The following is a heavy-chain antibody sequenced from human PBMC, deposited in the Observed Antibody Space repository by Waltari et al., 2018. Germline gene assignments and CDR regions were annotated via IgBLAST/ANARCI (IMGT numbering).Heavy chain of an antibody. V-gene: IGHV3-48*01. J-gene: IGHJ4*02. CDR2: ISSSSTI. CDR3: ASYCGGSCVRRNKFDY. D-gene: IGHD2-15*01. CDR1: GFTFSSYS. Sequence: EVQLVESGGGLVQPGGSLRLSCAASGFTFSSYSMNWVRQAPGKGLEWVSYISSSSTIYYADSVKGRFTISRDNAKNSLYLQMNSLRAEDTAVYYCASYCGGSCVRRNKFDYWGQGTLVTVSS.